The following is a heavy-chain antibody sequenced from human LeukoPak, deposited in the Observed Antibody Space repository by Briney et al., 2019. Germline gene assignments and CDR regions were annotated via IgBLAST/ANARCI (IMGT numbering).Heavy chain of an antibody. CDR2: INHSGST. Sequence: SETLSLTCAVYGGSFSGYYWSWIRQPPEKGLEWIGEINHSGSTNYNPSLQSRVTISVDTSKDQFSLKLSSVTVADTAVYYCARLGSYYDYWGQGTLVSVSS. CDR3: ARLGSYYDY. J-gene: IGHJ4*02. V-gene: IGHV4-34*01. CDR1: GGSFSGYY. D-gene: IGHD1-26*01.